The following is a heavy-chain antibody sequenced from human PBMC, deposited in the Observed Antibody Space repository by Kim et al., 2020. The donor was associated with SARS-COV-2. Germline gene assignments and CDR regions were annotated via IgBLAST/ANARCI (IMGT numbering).Heavy chain of an antibody. D-gene: IGHD3-16*01. CDR3: AWGAGHSRDDYYMDV. Sequence: AESVKGRHSSFRDNSKNTLYLQINSLNAEDTAVYYCAWGAGHSRDDYYMDVWGKGTTVTVSS. V-gene: IGHV3-23*05. J-gene: IGHJ6*03.